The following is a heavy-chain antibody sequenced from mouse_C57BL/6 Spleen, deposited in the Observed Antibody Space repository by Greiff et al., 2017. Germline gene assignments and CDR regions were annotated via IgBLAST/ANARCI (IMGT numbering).Heavy chain of an antibody. CDR2: IYPGDGDP. CDR1: GYAFSSYW. CDR3: ARSGPDYLDD. Sequence: VQLQQSGAELVKPGASVKISCKASGYAFSSYWMNWVKQRPGKGLEWIGQIYPGDGDPNYNGKFKGKATLTADKSSSTAYMQLSSLTSEDAAVYFCARSGPDYLDDWGQGTTLTVSS. J-gene: IGHJ2*01. V-gene: IGHV1-80*01.